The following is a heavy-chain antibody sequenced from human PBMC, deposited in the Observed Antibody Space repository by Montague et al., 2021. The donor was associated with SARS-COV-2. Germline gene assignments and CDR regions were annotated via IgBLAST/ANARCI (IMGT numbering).Heavy chain of an antibody. V-gene: IGHV4-59*01. CDR3: ARVFPRWLQFDPYFDY. CDR1: GGSISSYY. J-gene: IGHJ4*02. CDR2: IYYSGST. D-gene: IGHD5-24*01. Sequence: SETLSLTYTASGGSISSYYWSWIRQPPGKGLEWIGYIYYSGSTNYNPSLKSRVTISVDTSKNQFSLKLSSVTAADTAVYYCARVFPRWLQFDPYFDYWGQGTLVTVSS.